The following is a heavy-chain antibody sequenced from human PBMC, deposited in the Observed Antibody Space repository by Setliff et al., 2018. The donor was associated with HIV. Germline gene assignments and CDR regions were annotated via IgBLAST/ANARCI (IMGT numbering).Heavy chain of an antibody. CDR3: ARLRPYNSALDY. CDR2: IYSDGNT. Sequence: SGGSLRLSCAASGFTVSSYYMSWVRQAPGKGLEWVSTIYSDGNTYHADSVKGRFTLSRDNSENALFLQMNSLRPKDTAVYYCARLRPYNSALDYWGQGTLVTVSS. V-gene: IGHV3-66*02. D-gene: IGHD3-10*01. CDR1: GFTVSSYY. J-gene: IGHJ4*02.